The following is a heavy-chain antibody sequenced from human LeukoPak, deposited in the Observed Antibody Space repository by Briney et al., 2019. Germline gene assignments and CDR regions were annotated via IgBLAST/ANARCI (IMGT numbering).Heavy chain of an antibody. CDR1: GFTFSSYA. Sequence: GGSLRLPCAASGFTFSSYAMSWVRQAPGKGLEWVSAISGSGGSTYYADSVKGRFTISRDNSKNTLYLQMNSLRAEDTAVYYCASHNWNYGRSYYYYGMDVWGQGTTVTVSS. J-gene: IGHJ6*02. D-gene: IGHD1-7*01. CDR3: ASHNWNYGRSYYYYGMDV. CDR2: ISGSGGST. V-gene: IGHV3-23*01.